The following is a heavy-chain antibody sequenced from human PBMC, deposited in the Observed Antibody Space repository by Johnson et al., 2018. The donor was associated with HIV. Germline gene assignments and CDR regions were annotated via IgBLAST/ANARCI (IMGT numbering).Heavy chain of an antibody. D-gene: IGHD1-7*01. CDR2: ISSSGSTI. CDR1: GFTFSDYY. CDR3: ARERNYGTHAAFDI. Sequence: QMLLVESGGGLVKPGGSLRLSCAASGFTFSDYYMSWIRQAPGKGLEWVSYISSSGSTIYYADSVNGRFTISRDNAKNSLYLQMNSLRAEDTAVYYCARERNYGTHAAFDIWGQGTMVTVSS. V-gene: IGHV3-11*04. J-gene: IGHJ3*02.